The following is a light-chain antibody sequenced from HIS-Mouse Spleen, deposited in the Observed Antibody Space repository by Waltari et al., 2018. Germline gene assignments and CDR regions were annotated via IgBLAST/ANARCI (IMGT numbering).Light chain of an antibody. Sequence: SYVLTQPPSVSVAPGKTARITCGGNNIGSKSVHWYQQKPGQAPVLVVYYDSDRPSGIPEQFSGSNSGNTATLTIGKVEAGDEADYYCQVWDSSSDHVVFGGGTKLTVL. J-gene: IGLJ2*01. V-gene: IGLV3-21*04. CDR1: NIGSKS. CDR2: YDS. CDR3: QVWDSSSDHVV.